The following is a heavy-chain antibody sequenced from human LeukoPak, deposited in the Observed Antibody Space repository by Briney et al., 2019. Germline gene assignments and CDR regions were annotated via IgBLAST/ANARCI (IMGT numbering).Heavy chain of an antibody. J-gene: IGHJ6*02. CDR2: VYQTGGT. V-gene: IGHV4-4*02. D-gene: IGHD2-21*02. Sequence: SETLSLTCAVSGGSISSSNWWSWVRQPPGKGLEWIGVVYQTGGTNYTPSLRSRVTILVDTSKNQFSLKLSSVTAADTAVYYCARVPFDTDSYYYYFGMDVWGQGTTVTVSS. CDR3: ARVPFDTDSYYYYFGMDV. CDR1: GGSISSSNW.